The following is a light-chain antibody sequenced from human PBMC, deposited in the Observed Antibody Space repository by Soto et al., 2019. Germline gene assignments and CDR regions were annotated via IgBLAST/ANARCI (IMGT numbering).Light chain of an antibody. CDR1: QGIGRS. V-gene: IGKV1-27*01. CDR2: DAS. Sequence: DLQMTQSPSSLSASIGDRVTITCRASQGIGRSLAWHQQKPGKAPTLLLYDASTLQSGVPSRFSGSGSGTDFTLTISSLQPEDVATYYCQKYKSAPYTFGPGTKVDIK. CDR3: QKYKSAPYT. J-gene: IGKJ3*01.